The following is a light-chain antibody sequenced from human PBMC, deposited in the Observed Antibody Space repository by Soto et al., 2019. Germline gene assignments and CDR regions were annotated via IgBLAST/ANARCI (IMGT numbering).Light chain of an antibody. V-gene: IGLV1-40*01. CDR2: GDN. CDR1: SSNFGAGYD. J-gene: IGLJ3*02. CDR3: QSFDNSLTAWV. Sequence: QSVLTQPPSVSGAPGQRVTISCTGSSSNFGAGYDVHWYQQFPGTAPKLLIYGDNNRPSGVPDRFSGSKSGTSASLAITGLQAEDEADYYCQSFDNSLTAWVFGGGTKLTV.